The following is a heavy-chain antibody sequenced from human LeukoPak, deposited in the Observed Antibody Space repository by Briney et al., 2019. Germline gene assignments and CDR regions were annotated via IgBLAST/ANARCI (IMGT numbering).Heavy chain of an antibody. Sequence: PSETLSLTCTVSGGSISGYFWGWVRQPPGKGLEYIAYVYYTGGTDCNPSLKSRVTISVDTSENKFSLKVNSVTAADTAVYYCARQAYGGEAFDIWGKGTLVTVSS. CDR3: ARQAYGGEAFDI. J-gene: IGHJ3*02. CDR1: GGSISGYF. V-gene: IGHV4-59*08. CDR2: VYYTGGT. D-gene: IGHD4-17*01.